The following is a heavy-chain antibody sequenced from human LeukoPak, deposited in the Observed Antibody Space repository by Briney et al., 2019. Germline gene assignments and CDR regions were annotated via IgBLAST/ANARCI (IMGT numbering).Heavy chain of an antibody. CDR1: GASISDYY. CDR3: ARRATSSWYYDY. J-gene: IGHJ4*02. CDR2: IYITGST. Sequence: SETLSLTCTVSGASISDYYWSWIRQAAGKGLEWIGRIYITGSTSCNPSLKRRVTMSLDTSKNQFSLLLYSVTAADTAVYYCARRATSSWYYDYWGQGALVTVSS. V-gene: IGHV4-4*07. D-gene: IGHD6-13*01.